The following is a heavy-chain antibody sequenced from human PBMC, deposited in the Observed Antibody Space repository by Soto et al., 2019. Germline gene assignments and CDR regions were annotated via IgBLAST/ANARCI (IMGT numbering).Heavy chain of an antibody. J-gene: IGHJ3*02. D-gene: IGHD1-20*01. CDR3: MGNGTTGCNFFPYDI. CDR2: IKYSGTT. V-gene: IGHV4-39*01. CDR1: GGSMSSGRCH. Sequence: EALRLSNTGSGGSMSSGRCHWGWIRQAPGKGLEWIASIKYSGTTFYNPSLKSRVTLSVDTSKNQFALKLSSVTAAETAVFFLMGNGTTGCNFFPYDIW.